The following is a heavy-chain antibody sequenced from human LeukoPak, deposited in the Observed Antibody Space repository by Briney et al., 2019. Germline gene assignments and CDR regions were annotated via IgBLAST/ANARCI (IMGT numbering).Heavy chain of an antibody. J-gene: IGHJ4*02. CDR2: ISSSSSYI. Sequence: GGSLRLSCAASGFIFSSHGMNWVRQAPGKGLEWVSSISSSSSYIYYADSVKGRFTISRDNAKNSLYLQMNSLRAEDTAVYYCARDRVVVPAADFDYWGQGTLVTVSS. CDR1: GFIFSSHG. V-gene: IGHV3-21*01. CDR3: ARDRVVVPAADFDY. D-gene: IGHD2-2*01.